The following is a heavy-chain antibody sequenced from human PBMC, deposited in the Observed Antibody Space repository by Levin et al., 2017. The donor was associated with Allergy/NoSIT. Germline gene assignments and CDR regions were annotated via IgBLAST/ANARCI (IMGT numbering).Heavy chain of an antibody. Sequence: AGESLKISCKASGYTFTSYGINWVRQAPGQGLEWMGWISAHNGNTNYAQRLQGRVTMTTDTSTSTAYMELRSLRSDDTAVYYCARYYYDSSGQDYWGQGTLVTVSS. CDR1: GYTFTSYG. D-gene: IGHD3-22*01. V-gene: IGHV1-18*01. J-gene: IGHJ4*02. CDR2: ISAHNGNT. CDR3: ARYYYDSSGQDY.